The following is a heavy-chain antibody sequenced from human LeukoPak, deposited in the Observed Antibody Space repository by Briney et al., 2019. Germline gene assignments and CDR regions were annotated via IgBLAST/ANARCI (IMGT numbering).Heavy chain of an antibody. CDR1: GGSISSYY. D-gene: IGHD3-16*01. V-gene: IGHV4-4*09. CDR3: ARGTFYYYYYMDV. J-gene: IGHJ6*03. Sequence: SETLSLTCTVSGGSISSYYWSWIRQPPGKGLEWIGYIYTSGSTDYNPSLESRVTISVDTSKNQFSLKLSSVTAADTAVYYCARGTFYYYYYMDVWGKGTTVTVSS. CDR2: IYTSGST.